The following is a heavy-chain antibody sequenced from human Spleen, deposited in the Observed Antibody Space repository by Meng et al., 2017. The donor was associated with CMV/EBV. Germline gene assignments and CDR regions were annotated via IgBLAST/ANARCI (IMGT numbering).Heavy chain of an antibody. CDR2: IYTSGST. CDR1: GGSINSYY. D-gene: IGHD5-18*01. Sequence: QVQLQEWGAGLLKPAESLSRTCAVYGGSINSYYWSWIRQPAGKGLEWIGRIYTSGSTNYNPSLKSRVTMSVDTSKNQFSLKLSSVTAADTAVYYCAREGSYGDFDYWGQGTLVTVSS. J-gene: IGHJ4*02. CDR3: AREGSYGDFDY. V-gene: IGHV4-59*10.